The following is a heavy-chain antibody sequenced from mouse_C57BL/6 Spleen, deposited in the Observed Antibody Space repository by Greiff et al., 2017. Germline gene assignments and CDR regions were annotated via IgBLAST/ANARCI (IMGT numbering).Heavy chain of an antibody. J-gene: IGHJ3*01. CDR1: GYSFTDYN. V-gene: IGHV1-22*01. Sequence: EVQLKQSGPELVKPGASVKISCKASGYSFTDYNMHWVKQSNGKSLEWIGYINPNNGATSYNQKFKGKATLTVDKSSSTAYMELRSLTSEDSSVXYCARSDYYGGNPFDYWGQGTLVTVSA. CDR3: ARSDYYGGNPFDY. CDR2: INPNNGAT. D-gene: IGHD1-1*01.